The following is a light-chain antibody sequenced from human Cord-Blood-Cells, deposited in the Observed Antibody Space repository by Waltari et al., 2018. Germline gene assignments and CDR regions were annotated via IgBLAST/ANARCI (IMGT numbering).Light chain of an antibody. V-gene: IGKV1-8*01. CDR3: QQYYSYPYT. CDR2: AAS. CDR1: QGISSY. J-gene: IGKJ2*01. Sequence: AIRMTLSQSPLSASKGDNVTITGRASQGISSYLACYQQKPGKAPKLLIYAASTLQSGVPSRFSGSGSGTDFTLTISCLQSEDFATYYCQQYYSYPYTFGQGTKLEIK.